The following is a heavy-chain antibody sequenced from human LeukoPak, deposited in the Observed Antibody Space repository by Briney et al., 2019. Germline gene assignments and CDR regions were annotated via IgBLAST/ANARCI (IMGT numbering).Heavy chain of an antibody. CDR1: GFTFSSYG. J-gene: IGHJ5*02. CDR2: ISGSGGST. Sequence: PGGSLRLSCAASGFTFSSYGMSWVRQAPGKGLEWVSAISGSGGSTYYADSVKGRFTISRDNSKNTLYLQMNSLRAEDTAVYYCAKDRGGVAVAGFRPFDPWGQGTLVTVSS. V-gene: IGHV3-23*01. D-gene: IGHD6-19*01. CDR3: AKDRGGVAVAGFRPFDP.